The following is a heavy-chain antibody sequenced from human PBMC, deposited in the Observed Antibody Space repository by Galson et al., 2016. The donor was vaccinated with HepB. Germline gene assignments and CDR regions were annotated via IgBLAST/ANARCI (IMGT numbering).Heavy chain of an antibody. D-gene: IGHD1-1*01. CDR3: AKDTAPKWNGEHAFDL. Sequence: SLRLSCAASGFTFSSYGMHWVRQAPGKGLEWLAVTSHDRSNKYYRDSVKGRFTISRDNSKNTLYLQMNTLRNEDTAGYYCAKDTAPKWNGEHAFDLWGQGTMVTVSS. CDR2: TSHDRSNK. J-gene: IGHJ3*01. CDR1: GFTFSSYG. V-gene: IGHV3-30*18.